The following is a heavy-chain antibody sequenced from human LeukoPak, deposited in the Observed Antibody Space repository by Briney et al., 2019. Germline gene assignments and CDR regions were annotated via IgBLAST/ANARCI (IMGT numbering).Heavy chain of an antibody. D-gene: IGHD3-10*01. J-gene: IGHJ4*02. CDR2: INPNSGGT. V-gene: IGHV1-2*02. Sequence: ASVKVSCKAPGYTFTGYYMHWVRQAPGQGLEWMGWINPNSGGTNYAQKFQGRVTMTRDTSISTAYMELSRLRSDDTAVYYCAAGITMVRGVIITPFDYWGQGTLVTVSS. CDR3: AAGITMVRGVIITPFDY. CDR1: GYTFTGYY.